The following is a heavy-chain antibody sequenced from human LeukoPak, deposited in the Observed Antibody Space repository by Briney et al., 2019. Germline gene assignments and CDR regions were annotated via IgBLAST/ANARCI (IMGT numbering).Heavy chain of an antibody. V-gene: IGHV3-23*01. Sequence: GGSLRLSCAASGMPFSSYGMSWVRQAPGKGLEWVSAISGGGGSTHYADSVKGRFTISRDNSKNTLYLQMNSLRAEDTAVYYCAKVGDYDILTGYYSDYFDYWGQGTLVTVSS. CDR3: AKVGDYDILTGYYSDYFDY. CDR2: ISGGGGST. J-gene: IGHJ4*02. CDR1: GMPFSSYG. D-gene: IGHD3-9*01.